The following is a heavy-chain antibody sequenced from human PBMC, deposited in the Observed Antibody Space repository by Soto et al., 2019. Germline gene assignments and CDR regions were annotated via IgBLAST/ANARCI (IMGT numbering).Heavy chain of an antibody. CDR1: GFTFDDYA. Sequence: GGSLRLSCAASGFTFDDYAMHWVRQAPGKGLEWVSGISWNSGSIGYADSVKGRFTISRDNAKNSLYLQMNSLRAEDTALYYCAKDISYDFWSGYYVPDAFDIWGQGTMVTVSS. V-gene: IGHV3-9*01. CDR2: ISWNSGSI. CDR3: AKDISYDFWSGYYVPDAFDI. D-gene: IGHD3-3*01. J-gene: IGHJ3*02.